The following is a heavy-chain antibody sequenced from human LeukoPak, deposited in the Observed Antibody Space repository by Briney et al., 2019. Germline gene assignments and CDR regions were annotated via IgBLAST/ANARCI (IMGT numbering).Heavy chain of an antibody. D-gene: IGHD2-8*02. CDR2: IKQDGSDK. Sequence: GGCLRLSCAASGFIFSDYWMNRVRQAPGKGLEWVASIKQDGSDKYYVASVKGRFTISRDNAKNSLYLQMNSLRVEDTAVYYCARDGPQPGLYFDYWGRGTLVTVSS. CDR1: GFIFSDYW. CDR3: ARDGPQPGLYFDY. V-gene: IGHV3-7*01. J-gene: IGHJ4*02.